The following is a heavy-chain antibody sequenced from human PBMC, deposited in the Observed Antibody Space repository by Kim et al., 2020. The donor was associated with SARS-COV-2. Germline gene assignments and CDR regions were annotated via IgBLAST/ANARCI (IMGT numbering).Heavy chain of an antibody. D-gene: IGHD2-8*02. J-gene: IGHJ6*02. V-gene: IGHV3-48*02. CDR1: GFTFSSYS. Sequence: GGSLRLSCAASGFTFSSYSMNWVRQAPGKGLEWVSYISSSSTIYYADSVKGRFTISRDNAKNSLYLKMNSLRDEDTAVYYCAREGVLVVYAYYYGMDVWGQGTTVTVSS. CDR3: AREGVLVVYAYYYGMDV. CDR2: ISSSSTI.